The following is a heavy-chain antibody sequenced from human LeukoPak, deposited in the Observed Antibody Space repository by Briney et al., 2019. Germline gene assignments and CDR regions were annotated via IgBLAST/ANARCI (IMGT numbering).Heavy chain of an antibody. V-gene: IGHV1-8*01. Sequence: GASVKVPCKASGYTFTSYEINWVRQATGQGLEWMGWMNPNTGNTGYAQNFQGRVTMTSDTSITTAYMELNSLTSEDTAVYYCARGGFPSASWGQGTLVTVSS. CDR1: GYTFTSYE. D-gene: IGHD2-2*01. J-gene: IGHJ4*02. CDR3: ARGGFPSAS. CDR2: MNPNTGNT.